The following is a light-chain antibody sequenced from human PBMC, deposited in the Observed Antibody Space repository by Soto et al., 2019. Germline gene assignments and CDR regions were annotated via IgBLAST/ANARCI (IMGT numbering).Light chain of an antibody. V-gene: IGKV3-20*01. J-gene: IGKJ5*01. CDR1: QSVNNY. CDR2: GAS. Sequence: EIVMTQSPATVSVSPGERVTLSCRASQSVNNYLAWYQQKPGQAPRLLIYGASTRATGIPARFSGSGSGTDLTLTISRLEPEDFAVYYCQQYGSSPPITFGQGTRLEIK. CDR3: QQYGSSPPIT.